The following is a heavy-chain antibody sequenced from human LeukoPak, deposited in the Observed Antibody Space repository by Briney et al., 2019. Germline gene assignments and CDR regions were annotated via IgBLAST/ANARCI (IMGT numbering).Heavy chain of an antibody. J-gene: IGHJ4*02. CDR1: GFTFDDYG. D-gene: IGHD1-7*01. Sequence: GGSLRLXCAASGFTFDDYGMRWVRQAPGKGLEWVCGINWNGAGTGYADSVKCRFTISRDNAKNSVYLQMNSLRAEDMAVYYCARSSPYNWNYAPFDYWGQGTLVTVSS. V-gene: IGHV3-20*04. CDR2: INWNGAGT. CDR3: ARSSPYNWNYAPFDY.